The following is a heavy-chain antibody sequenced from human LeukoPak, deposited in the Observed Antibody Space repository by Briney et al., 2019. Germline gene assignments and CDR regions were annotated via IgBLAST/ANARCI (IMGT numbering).Heavy chain of an antibody. CDR3: ARVPLLRFLEWLLKGEAFDI. Sequence: ASVKVSCKASGYTFTGYYIHWVRQAPGQGLEWMGWINPDSSGTNYAQKFQGRVTMTRDTSISTAYMELSRLRSDDTAVYYCARVPLLRFLEWLLKGEAFDIWGQGTMVTVSS. D-gene: IGHD3-3*01. V-gene: IGHV1-2*02. CDR2: INPDSSGT. J-gene: IGHJ3*02. CDR1: GYTFTGYY.